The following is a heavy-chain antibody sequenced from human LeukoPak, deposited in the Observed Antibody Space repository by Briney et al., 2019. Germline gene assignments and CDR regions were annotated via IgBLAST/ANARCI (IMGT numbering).Heavy chain of an antibody. CDR3: GRGGPEY. CDR2: INQAGTDA. J-gene: IGHJ4*02. D-gene: IGHD1-14*01. V-gene: IGHV3-7*01. Sequence: PGGSLRLTCTGTGFTFSDYWMDWVRQAPGKGLEWVANINQAGTDAYYVDSVKGRFTISRDNAKNLLFLQMNSLRAEDTAVYYCGRGGPEYWGQGALVTVSS. CDR1: GFTFSDYW.